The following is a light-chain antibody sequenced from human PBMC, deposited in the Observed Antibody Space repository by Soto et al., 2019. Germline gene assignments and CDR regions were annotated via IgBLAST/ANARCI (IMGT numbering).Light chain of an antibody. CDR3: LQDYIYPRT. V-gene: IGKV1-6*01. J-gene: IGKJ1*01. CDR1: QGIRNG. CDR2: GAS. Sequence: AIQMTQSPSSLSASVGDRVTITCRASQGIRNGLGWYQQKPGKAPNLLIYGASSLQSGVPLRFTASGSATDFTPTISGLQPEDFETYYCLQDYIYPRTLAQGTKVDIK.